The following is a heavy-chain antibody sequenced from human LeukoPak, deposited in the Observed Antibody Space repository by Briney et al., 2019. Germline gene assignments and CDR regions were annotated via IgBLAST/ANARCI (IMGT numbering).Heavy chain of an antibody. CDR3: ARGGSCSGGSCYSDRGWFDP. CDR1: GGSISSYY. CDR2: IYYSGST. V-gene: IGHV4-59*01. Sequence: SETLSLTCTVSGGSISSYYWSWIRQPPGKGLEWIGYIYYSGSTNYNPSLKSRVTISLDTSKNQFSLKLSSVTAADTAVYYCARGGSCSGGSCYSDRGWFDPWGQGTLVTVSS. D-gene: IGHD2-15*01. J-gene: IGHJ5*02.